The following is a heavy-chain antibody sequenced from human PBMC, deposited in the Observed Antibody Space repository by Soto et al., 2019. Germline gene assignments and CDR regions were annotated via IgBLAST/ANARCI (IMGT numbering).Heavy chain of an antibody. CDR1: GGSFSRYY. V-gene: IGHV4-34*01. CDR2: INHSGST. Sequence: SETLSLTCDVYGGSFSRYYWNWIRQPPGKGLEWLGEINHSGSTNYNPSLESRVTISLDTSKTQFSLKLTSVTAADTAVYYCARGEGRLVGTWFDPWGQGNLVTV. D-gene: IGHD5-12*01. J-gene: IGHJ5*02. CDR3: ARGEGRLVGTWFDP.